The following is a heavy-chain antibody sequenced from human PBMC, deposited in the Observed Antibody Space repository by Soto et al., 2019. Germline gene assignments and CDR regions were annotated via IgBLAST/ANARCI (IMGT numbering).Heavy chain of an antibody. CDR3: VRDSYSGTPGVYYGMDV. CDR1: GCEIRRFW. J-gene: IGHJ6*02. D-gene: IGHD1-26*01. Sequence: QRHSNRASGCEIRRFWVHWISKKKGKGLVWVSRINTDGSATANADSVKGRFTISRDNAKNTLYLQMNSLRAEDTAVYYCVRDSYSGTPGVYYGMDVWGQGTTVTVSS. CDR2: INTDGSAT. V-gene: IGHV3-74*01.